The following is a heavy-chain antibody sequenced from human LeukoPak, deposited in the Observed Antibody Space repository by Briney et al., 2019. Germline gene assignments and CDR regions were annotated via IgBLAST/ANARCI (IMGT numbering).Heavy chain of an antibody. D-gene: IGHD5-12*01. J-gene: IGHJ3*02. CDR2: IIPIFGTA. CDR3: ARVRSGYGPLDAFDI. Sequence: GASVKVSCKASGGTFSSYAISWVRQAPGQGLEWMGGIIPIFGTANYAQKFQGRVTITTDESTSTAYMELSSLRSEDTAVYYCARVRSGYGPLDAFDIWGQGTMVTVSS. V-gene: IGHV1-69*05. CDR1: GGTFSSYA.